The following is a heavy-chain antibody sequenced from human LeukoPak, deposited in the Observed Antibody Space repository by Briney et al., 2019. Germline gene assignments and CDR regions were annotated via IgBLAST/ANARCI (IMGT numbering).Heavy chain of an antibody. Sequence: ASVKVSCKASGYTFTSYGISWVRQAPGQGLEWMGWISAYNGNTNYAQELQGRVTMTTDTSTSTAYMELRSLRSDDTAVYYCARALIGSGSYYTAYYYDSSGYYDYWGQGTLVTVSS. CDR1: GYTFTSYG. CDR3: ARALIGSGSYYTAYYYDSSGYYDY. CDR2: ISAYNGNT. V-gene: IGHV1-18*01. D-gene: IGHD3-22*01. J-gene: IGHJ4*02.